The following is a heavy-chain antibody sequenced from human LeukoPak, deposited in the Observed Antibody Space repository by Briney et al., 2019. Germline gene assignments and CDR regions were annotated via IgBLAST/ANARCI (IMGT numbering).Heavy chain of an antibody. CDR2: IRNDGSNK. J-gene: IGHJ3*02. V-gene: IGHV3-30*02. D-gene: IGHD3-3*01. Sequence: GGSLRLSCAASGFTFSNYDMHWVRQAPGKGLEWVAFIRNDGSNKYYADSVQGRFTISRDNAQDSVFLQMTSLRVDDTAVYYCARTYDFGRGPPGDAFDNWGQGTLVTVPS. CDR3: ARTYDFGRGPPGDAFDN. CDR1: GFTFSNYD.